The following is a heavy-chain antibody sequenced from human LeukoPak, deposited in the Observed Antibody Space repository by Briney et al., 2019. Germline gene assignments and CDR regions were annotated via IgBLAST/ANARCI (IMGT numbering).Heavy chain of an antibody. J-gene: IGHJ4*02. D-gene: IGHD2-15*01. Sequence: SETLSLTCTVSGGSISSSSYYWGWIRQPPGKGLEWIGTIYSSGSTYYNPSLKSRITISVDASKNQFSLKLSSLTATDTAVYYCARQRYCSRVNCTPHFDHWGQGTLVIVSS. CDR3: ARQRYCSRVNCTPHFDH. CDR1: GGSISSSSYY. CDR2: IYSSGST. V-gene: IGHV4-39*01.